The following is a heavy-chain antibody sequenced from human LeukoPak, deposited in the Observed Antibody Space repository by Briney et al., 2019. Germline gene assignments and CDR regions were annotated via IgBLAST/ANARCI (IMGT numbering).Heavy chain of an antibody. D-gene: IGHD5-24*01. CDR1: GESFSDYS. Sequence: SETLSLTCAVYGESFSDYSCSWIRQPPGKGLEWIGEINHSGSTYYNPSLKSRVTISVDTSKNQISLKLTSVTAADTAIYYCANDGYKGYWGQGTLVTVSS. J-gene: IGHJ4*02. V-gene: IGHV4-34*01. CDR3: ANDGYKGY. CDR2: INHSGST.